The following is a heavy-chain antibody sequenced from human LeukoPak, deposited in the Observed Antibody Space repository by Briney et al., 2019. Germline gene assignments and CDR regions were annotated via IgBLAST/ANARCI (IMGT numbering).Heavy chain of an antibody. D-gene: IGHD1-7*01. CDR3: ARGELITRGYFDY. CDR2: ISSSSSYI. CDR1: GFTFSSYS. Sequence: GGSLRLSYAASGFTFSSYSMNWGRQAPGKGLEWVSSISSSSSYIYYADSVKGRFTISRDNAKNSLYLQMNSLRAEDTAVYYCARGELITRGYFDYWGQGTLVTVSS. J-gene: IGHJ4*02. V-gene: IGHV3-21*01.